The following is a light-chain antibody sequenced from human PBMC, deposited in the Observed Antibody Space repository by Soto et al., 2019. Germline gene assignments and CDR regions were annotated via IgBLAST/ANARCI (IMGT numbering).Light chain of an antibody. V-gene: IGKV4-1*01. J-gene: IGKJ1*01. CDR2: WAS. Sequence: DVVMTQSPDSLAVSLCERATINRKYSQTFLDISSNKNFLAWYQQKPGQPPKLLIYWASTRESGVPDRFSGSGSGTDFTLTISSLQAEDVAVYYCQQYYSTPRTFGQGTKVDIK. CDR3: QQYYSTPRT. CDR1: QTFLDISSNKNF.